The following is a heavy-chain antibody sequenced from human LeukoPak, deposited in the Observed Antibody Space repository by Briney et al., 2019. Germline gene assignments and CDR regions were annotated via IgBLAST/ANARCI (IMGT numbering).Heavy chain of an antibody. Sequence: NTSETLSLTCTVSGGSISSYYWSWIRQPPGKGLEWIGYIYTSGSTNYNPSLKSRVTISVDTSKNQFSLELSSVTAADTAVYYCARLYCSSTSCHLGVDYWGQGTLVTVSS. D-gene: IGHD2-2*01. V-gene: IGHV4-4*09. J-gene: IGHJ4*02. CDR1: GGSISSYY. CDR2: IYTSGST. CDR3: ARLYCSSTSCHLGVDY.